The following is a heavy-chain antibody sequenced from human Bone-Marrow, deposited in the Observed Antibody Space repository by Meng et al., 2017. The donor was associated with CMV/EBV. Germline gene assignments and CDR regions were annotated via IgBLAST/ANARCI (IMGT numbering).Heavy chain of an antibody. CDR3: AIGRYCSGGSCYSEDY. D-gene: IGHD2-15*01. V-gene: IGHV4-34*01. CDR1: GGSFSGYY. J-gene: IGHJ4*02. Sequence: SETLSLTCAVYGGSFSGYYWSWIRQPPGKGLEWIGEINHRASPNYNPSLKSRVTISGDTSKNQFSLRLTSVTAADTAVYYCAIGRYCSGGSCYSEDYWGQGTLVTVSS. CDR2: INHRASP.